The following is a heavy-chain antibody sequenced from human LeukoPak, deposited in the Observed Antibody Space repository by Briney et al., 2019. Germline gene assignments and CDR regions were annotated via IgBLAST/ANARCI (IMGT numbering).Heavy chain of an antibody. CDR3: ARGGAVAPFYDSSGSYFDY. Sequence: SVKVSCKASGGTFSSYAISWVRQAPGQGLEWMGGIIPIFGTANYAQKFQGRVTITADESTSTAYMELSSLRSEDTAVYYCARGGAVAPFYDSSGSYFDYWGQGTLVTVSS. V-gene: IGHV1-69*13. J-gene: IGHJ4*02. CDR1: GGTFSSYA. D-gene: IGHD3-22*01. CDR2: IIPIFGTA.